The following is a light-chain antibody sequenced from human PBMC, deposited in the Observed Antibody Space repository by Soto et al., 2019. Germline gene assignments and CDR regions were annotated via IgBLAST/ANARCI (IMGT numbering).Light chain of an antibody. V-gene: IGLV2-11*01. J-gene: IGLJ2*01. Sequence: QSALTQPRSVSGSPGQSVTISCTGTSSDVGGYNYVSWYRQHPGKAPKLMIYDVSKRPSGVPDRFSGSKSGNTASLTISGLQAEDEADYYCCSYAGSHTFVFGGGTKLTVL. CDR1: SSDVGGYNY. CDR2: DVS. CDR3: CSYAGSHTFV.